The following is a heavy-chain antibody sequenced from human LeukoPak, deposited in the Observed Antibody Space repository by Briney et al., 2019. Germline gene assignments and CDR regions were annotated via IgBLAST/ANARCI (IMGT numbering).Heavy chain of an antibody. CDR2: VSGSGGTT. V-gene: IGHV3-23*01. Sequence: GGSLRLSCAASGFTFSSYAMSWVRQAPGKGLEWVSTVSGSGGTTYYADSVKGRFTISRDNSKNTVYLQMNSLRAEDMAAYYCAKASYYDSSGYPGYWGQGTLVTVSS. CDR1: GFTFSSYA. CDR3: AKASYYDSSGYPGY. J-gene: IGHJ4*02. D-gene: IGHD3-22*01.